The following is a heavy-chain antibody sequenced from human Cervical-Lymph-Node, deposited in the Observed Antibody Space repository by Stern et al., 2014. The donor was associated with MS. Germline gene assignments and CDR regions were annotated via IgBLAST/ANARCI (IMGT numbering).Heavy chain of an antibody. CDR3: AKGGSGSYLD. CDR1: GFVFRRYA. J-gene: IGHJ4*02. Sequence: VQLVESGGGVVQPGRSLRLSCAASGFVFRRYALHWVRQAPGTGLEWGPLFSYDGRDKYYTDSVKGRFTVSRDNSNNTVDLEMNSLRLEDTAVYYCAKGGSGSYLDWGQGSLVTVSS. V-gene: IGHV3-30*04. CDR2: FSYDGRDK. D-gene: IGHD1-26*01.